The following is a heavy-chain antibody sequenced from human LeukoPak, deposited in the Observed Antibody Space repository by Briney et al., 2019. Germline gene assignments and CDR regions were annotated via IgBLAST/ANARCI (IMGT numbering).Heavy chain of an antibody. J-gene: IGHJ4*02. CDR2: ISHRGTT. D-gene: IGHD2-15*01. CDR3: ARDDTFYSDGSFYPGAFDY. Sequence: SETLSLTCTVSGASITSNNCYWGWIRQAPGKGLEWIGSISHRGTTYYTPPLNSRVSISIDTSRNQFFLRLNSVTAADTAVYYCARDDTFYSDGSFYPGAFDYWGQGMLVTVSS. CDR1: GASITSNNCY. V-gene: IGHV4-39*07.